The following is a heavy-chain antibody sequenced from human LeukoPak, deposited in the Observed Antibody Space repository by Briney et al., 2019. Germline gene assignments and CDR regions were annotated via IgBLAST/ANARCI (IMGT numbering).Heavy chain of an antibody. J-gene: IGHJ4*02. Sequence: GGSLTLSCAASGFTFSSYSMSWVRQAPGKGLEWVSSISGSGGNTYYVDSVMGRFTISRDNSKNTLYLQMNSLRAEDTAVYYCAKYGMVRGVFTEYYFDYWGQGTLVTVSS. CDR2: ISGSGGNT. V-gene: IGHV3-23*01. CDR3: AKYGMVRGVFTEYYFDY. D-gene: IGHD3-10*01. CDR1: GFTFSSYS.